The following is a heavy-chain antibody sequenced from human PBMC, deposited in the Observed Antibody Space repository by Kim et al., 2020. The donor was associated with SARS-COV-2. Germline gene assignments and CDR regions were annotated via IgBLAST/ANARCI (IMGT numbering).Heavy chain of an antibody. D-gene: IGHD3-22*01. CDR1: GFTFSSYS. CDR2: ISSSSSTI. J-gene: IGHJ1*01. Sequence: GGSLRLSCAASGFTFSSYSMNWVRQAPGKGLEWVSYISSSSSTIYYADSVKGRFTISRDNAKNSLYLQMNSLRDEDTAVYYCARDYYDSSGYYPPEEYFHHWGQGTLVTVSS. CDR3: ARDYYDSSGYYPPEEYFHH. V-gene: IGHV3-48*02.